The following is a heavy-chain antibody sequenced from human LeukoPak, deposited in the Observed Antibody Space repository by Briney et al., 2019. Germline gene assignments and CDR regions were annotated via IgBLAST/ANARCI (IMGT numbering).Heavy chain of an antibody. Sequence: GGSLRLSCAASGFTFSTYWMSWVRQAPGKGLEWVADIKPDGSEKYYVDSVKGRFTISRDNAKNSLYPQMNSLRAEDTALYYCARDIRWGVVDDAFDIWGQGTMVTVSS. CDR3: ARDIRWGVVDDAFDI. D-gene: IGHD2-15*01. V-gene: IGHV3-7*03. CDR1: GFTFSTYW. CDR2: IKPDGSEK. J-gene: IGHJ3*02.